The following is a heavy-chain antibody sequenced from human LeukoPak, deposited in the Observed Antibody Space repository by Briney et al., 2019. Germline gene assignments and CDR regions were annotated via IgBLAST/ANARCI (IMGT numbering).Heavy chain of an antibody. Sequence: SETLSLTCAVYGGSFSGYYWSWIRQPPGKGLEWIGEINHSGSTNYNPSLKSRVTISVDTSKNQFSLKLSSVTAADTAVYYCARDRWLQLYFDYWGQGTLVTVSS. CDR2: INHSGST. J-gene: IGHJ4*02. D-gene: IGHD5-18*01. CDR1: GGSFSGYY. CDR3: ARDRWLQLYFDY. V-gene: IGHV4-34*01.